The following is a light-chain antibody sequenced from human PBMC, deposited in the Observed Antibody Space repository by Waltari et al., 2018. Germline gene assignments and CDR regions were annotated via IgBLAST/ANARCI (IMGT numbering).Light chain of an antibody. CDR1: SSDVGGYNY. V-gene: IGLV2-14*03. Sequence: QSALTQPASVSGSPGQSITISCTGTSSDVGGYNYVSWYQQQPGKAPKIMIYDVSNRPSGVSNRCSGSKCGNTASLTISGLQAEDEADYYCSSYTSSSTPYVFGTGTKVTVL. CDR2: DVS. CDR3: SSYTSSSTPYV. J-gene: IGLJ1*01.